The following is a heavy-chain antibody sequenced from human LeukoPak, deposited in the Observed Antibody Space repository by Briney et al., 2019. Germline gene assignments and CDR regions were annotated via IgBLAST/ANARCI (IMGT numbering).Heavy chain of an antibody. Sequence: PGGSLRLSCAASGFTFSSYSMNWVRQAPGKGLVWVSRINTDGSSTTYADSVEGRFTISRDNARNTLYLQMNSLRAEDTAIYYCARDGSTWSNWLDPWGQGTLVTVSS. CDR2: INTDGSST. CDR1: GFTFSSYS. D-gene: IGHD6-13*01. V-gene: IGHV3-74*01. J-gene: IGHJ5*02. CDR3: ARDGSTWSNWLDP.